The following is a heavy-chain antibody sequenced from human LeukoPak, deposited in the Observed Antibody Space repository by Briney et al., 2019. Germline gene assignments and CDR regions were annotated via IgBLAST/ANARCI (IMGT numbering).Heavy chain of an antibody. CDR1: GFTFSSYG. Sequence: GGSLRLSCAASGFTFSSYGMHWVRQAPGKGLEWVAFIRYDGSNKYYADSVKGRFTISRDNSKNTLYLQMNSLRAEDTAVYYCAKVLGGYYDSSGYYDYYMDVWGKGTTVTVSS. CDR2: IRYDGSNK. V-gene: IGHV3-30*02. J-gene: IGHJ6*03. CDR3: AKVLGGYYDSSGYYDYYMDV. D-gene: IGHD3-22*01.